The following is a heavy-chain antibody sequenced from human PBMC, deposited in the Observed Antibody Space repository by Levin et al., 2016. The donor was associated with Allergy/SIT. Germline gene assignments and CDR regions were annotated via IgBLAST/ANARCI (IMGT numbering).Heavy chain of an antibody. CDR2: ITGSSDST. Sequence: VRQIPGKGLEWVLAITGSSDSTYYAESVKGRFTISRDNSKNTLYLQMNSLRADDTAVYYCAKGSGAHRPYYFDFWGQGTLVTVSS. D-gene: IGHD1-26*01. V-gene: IGHV3-23*01. CDR3: AKGSGAHRPYYFDF. J-gene: IGHJ4*02.